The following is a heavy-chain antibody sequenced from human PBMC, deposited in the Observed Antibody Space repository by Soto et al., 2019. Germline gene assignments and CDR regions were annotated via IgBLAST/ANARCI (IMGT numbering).Heavy chain of an antibody. CDR1: GFTFSSYG. V-gene: IGHV3-33*01. J-gene: IGHJ4*02. CDR2: IWYDGSNK. CDR3: ARDQEWLERYYFDY. D-gene: IGHD6-19*01. Sequence: GGSLRLSCAASGFTFSSYGMHWVRQAPGKGLEWVAVIWYDGSNKYYADSVKGRFTISRDNSKNTLYLQMNSLRAEDTAVYYCARDQEWLERYYFDYWGQGTLVTVSS.